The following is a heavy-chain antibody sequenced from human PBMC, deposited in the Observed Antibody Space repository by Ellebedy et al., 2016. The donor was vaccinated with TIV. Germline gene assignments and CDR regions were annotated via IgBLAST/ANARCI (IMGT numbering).Heavy chain of an antibody. CDR2: ISSRSNPI. Sequence: GGSLRLSXAASGFHFSEYSMNWVRQAPGKGLEWVSCISSRSNPIHYADSVKGRFTISRDNAKNSLYLQMNSLRDGDTAVYYCARDSDFWRGYYSAPDAFDIWGQGTMVTVSS. CDR3: ARDSDFWRGYYSAPDAFDI. D-gene: IGHD3-3*01. J-gene: IGHJ3*02. V-gene: IGHV3-48*02. CDR1: GFHFSEYS.